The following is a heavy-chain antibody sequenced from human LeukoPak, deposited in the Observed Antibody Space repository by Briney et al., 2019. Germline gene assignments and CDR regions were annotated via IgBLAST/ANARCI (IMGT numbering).Heavy chain of an antibody. CDR2: IIPILGIA. V-gene: IGHV1-69*04. Sequence: ASVKVSCKASGGTFSSYAISWVRQAPGQGLEWMGRIIPILGIANYAQKFQGRVTITADKSTSTAYMELSSLRSEDTAVYYCARDPADYYDSSGYYFWFDPWGQGTLVTVSS. J-gene: IGHJ5*02. D-gene: IGHD3-22*01. CDR1: GGTFSSYA. CDR3: ARDPADYYDSSGYYFWFDP.